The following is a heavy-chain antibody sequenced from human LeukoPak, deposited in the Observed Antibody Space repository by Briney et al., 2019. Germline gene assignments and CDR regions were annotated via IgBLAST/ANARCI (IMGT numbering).Heavy chain of an antibody. D-gene: IGHD2-2*01. J-gene: IGHJ6*02. CDR1: GFTVSSNY. Sequence: GGSLRLSCAASGFTVSSNYMSWVRQAPGKGLEWVSVIYSCGSTYYADSVKGRFTISRHNSKNTLYLQMNSLRAEDTAVYYCARAGSTNRYYYYGMDVWGQGTTVTVSS. CDR3: ARAGSTNRYYYYGMDV. V-gene: IGHV3-53*04. CDR2: IYSCGST.